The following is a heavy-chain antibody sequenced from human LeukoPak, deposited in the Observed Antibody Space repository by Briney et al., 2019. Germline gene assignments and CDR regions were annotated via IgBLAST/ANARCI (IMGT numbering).Heavy chain of an antibody. CDR3: ARGLYCSSASCYIGLGYYYYYMDV. V-gene: IGHV1-2*02. CDR1: GYTFIGYY. Sequence: SVKVSCTGSGYTFIGYYIHWVRQAPGQGPEWMGWINPNTGGTNYAQNFQGRVTMTRDTSIRTAYMELRRLRSDDTAVYYCARGLYCSSASCYIGLGYYYYYMDVWGKGTTVTVS. CDR2: INPNTGGT. J-gene: IGHJ6*03. D-gene: IGHD2-2*02.